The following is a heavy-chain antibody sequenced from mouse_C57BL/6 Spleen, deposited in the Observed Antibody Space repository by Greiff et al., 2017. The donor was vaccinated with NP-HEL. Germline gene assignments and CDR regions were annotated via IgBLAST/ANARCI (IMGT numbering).Heavy chain of an antibody. Sequence: QVQLQQPGAELVMPGASVKLSCKASGFTFTSYWMHWVKQRPGQGLEWIANIHPSDSYTNYHQQFKGQSTLSVDKSSNTAYIQLSSLTSEASAVNFCARWRGYNWYFDVWGTGTTVTASS. J-gene: IGHJ1*03. D-gene: IGHD2-2*01. V-gene: IGHV1-69*01. CDR3: ARWRGYNWYFDV. CDR1: GFTFTSYW. CDR2: IHPSDSYT.